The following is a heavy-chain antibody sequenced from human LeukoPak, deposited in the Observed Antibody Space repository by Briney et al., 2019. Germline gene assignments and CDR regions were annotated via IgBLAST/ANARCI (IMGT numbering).Heavy chain of an antibody. Sequence: SETLSLTCTVSGGSISSHYWSWIRHPPGQGLGWIGYIYYSGSTNHTPSLKSRVTISVHTSKNQFPLKLSSVTAADAAVFYCARGGAAAGTFDYWGQGTLVTVSS. CDR3: ARGGAAAGTFDY. CDR1: GGSISSHY. J-gene: IGHJ4*02. CDR2: IYYSGST. V-gene: IGHV4-59*11. D-gene: IGHD6-13*01.